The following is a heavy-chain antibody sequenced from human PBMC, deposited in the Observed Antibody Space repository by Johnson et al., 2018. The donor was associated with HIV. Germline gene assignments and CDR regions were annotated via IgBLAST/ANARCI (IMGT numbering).Heavy chain of an antibody. CDR2: IKQDGSEK. CDR3: AKGLGWELLTHDAFDI. D-gene: IGHD1-26*01. J-gene: IGHJ3*02. CDR1: GFTVSSNY. Sequence: VQLVESGGGVVQRGGSLRVSCAASGFTVSSNYMSWVRQAPGKGLEWVANIKQDGSEKYYVDSVKGRFTISRDNAKNSLYLQMNSLRAEDTALYYCAKGLGWELLTHDAFDIWGQGTMVTVSS. V-gene: IGHV3-7*03.